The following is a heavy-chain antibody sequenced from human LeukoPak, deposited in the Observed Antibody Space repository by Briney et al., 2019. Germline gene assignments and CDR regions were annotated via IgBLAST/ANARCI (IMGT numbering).Heavy chain of an antibody. Sequence: SETLSLTCTVSGGSISSSSYYWGWIRQPPGKGLEWIGSIYYSGSTYYNPSLKSRVTISVDTSKNQFSLKLSSVTAADPAVYYCAREQWLVPDNWFDPWGQGTLVTVSS. D-gene: IGHD6-19*01. CDR3: AREQWLVPDNWFDP. V-gene: IGHV4-39*01. J-gene: IGHJ5*02. CDR2: IYYSGST. CDR1: GGSISSSSYY.